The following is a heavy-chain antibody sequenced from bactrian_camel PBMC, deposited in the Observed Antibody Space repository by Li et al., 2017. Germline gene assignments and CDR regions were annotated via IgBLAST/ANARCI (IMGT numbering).Heavy chain of an antibody. D-gene: IGHD5*01. CDR2: INRDGGIT. Sequence: QVQLVESGGGSVQAGGSLRLSCYASGFTYSNYCMGWFRQAPGKEREDVARINRDGGITYYSDSVKGRFTISRDDVKNILYLQMNSLKTDDTGVYYCATDLMVTTGEYTYWGQGTQVTVS. CDR1: GFTYSNYC. CDR3: ATDLMVTTGEYTY. J-gene: IGHJ4*01. V-gene: IGHV3S1*01.